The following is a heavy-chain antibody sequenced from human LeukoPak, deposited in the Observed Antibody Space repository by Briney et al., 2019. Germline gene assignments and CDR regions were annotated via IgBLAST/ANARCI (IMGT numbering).Heavy chain of an antibody. J-gene: IGHJ4*02. CDR1: GGSISSYY. V-gene: IGHV4-4*09. Sequence: SETLSLTCTVSGGSISSYYWSWIRRPPGKGLEWIGYIYESGDTHYNPSLKSRVIISVDTSKNQFSLKLSSVTAADTAVYYCARRFLWFGESSGTFDYWGQGTLVTVSS. CDR3: ARRFLWFGESSGTFDY. D-gene: IGHD3-10*01. CDR2: IYESGDT.